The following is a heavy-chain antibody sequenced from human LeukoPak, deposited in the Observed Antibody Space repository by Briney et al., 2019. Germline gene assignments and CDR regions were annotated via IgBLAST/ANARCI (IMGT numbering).Heavy chain of an antibody. CDR1: GGSISSYY. V-gene: IGHV4-4*07. D-gene: IGHD7-27*01. CDR2: IYTSGST. CDR3: ARDGRLGITGWYFDL. J-gene: IGHJ2*01. Sequence: NPSETLSLTCTVSGGSISSYYWSWIRQPAGKGLEWIGRIYTSGSTNYNPSLKSRVTISVDTSKNQFSLKLSSVTAADTAVYYCARDGRLGITGWYFDLWGRGTLVTVSS.